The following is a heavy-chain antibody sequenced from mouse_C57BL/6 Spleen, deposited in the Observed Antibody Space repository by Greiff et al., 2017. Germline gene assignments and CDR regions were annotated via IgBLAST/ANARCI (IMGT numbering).Heavy chain of an antibody. D-gene: IGHD4-1*01. V-gene: IGHV1-80*01. Sequence: QVQLKESGAELVKPGASVKISCKASGYAFSSYWMNWVKQRPGKGLEWIGQIYPGDGDTNYNGKFKGKATLTADKSSSTAYMQLSSLTSEDSAVYFCARTRGGTDWYFDVWGTGTTVTVSS. CDR2: IYPGDGDT. J-gene: IGHJ1*03. CDR3: ARTRGGTDWYFDV. CDR1: GYAFSSYW.